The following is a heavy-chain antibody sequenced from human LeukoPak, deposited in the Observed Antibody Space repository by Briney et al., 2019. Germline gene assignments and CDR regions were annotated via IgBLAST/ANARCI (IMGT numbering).Heavy chain of an antibody. V-gene: IGHV1-8*01. CDR1: GYTFTSYD. D-gene: IGHD3-22*01. J-gene: IGHJ4*02. CDR3: ARGGPYYYDSSGYYYED. CDR2: MNPNSGNT. Sequence: GASVKVSCKASGYTFTSYDINWVRQATGQGLEWMGWMNPNSGNTGYAQKFQGRVTMTRNTSISTAYMELSSLRSEDTAVYYCARGGPYYYDSSGYYYEDWGQGTLVTVSS.